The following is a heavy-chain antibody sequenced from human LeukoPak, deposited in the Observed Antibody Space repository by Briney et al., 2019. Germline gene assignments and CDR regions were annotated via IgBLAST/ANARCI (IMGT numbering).Heavy chain of an antibody. CDR3: ARAGAVAVLDAFDI. CDR2: IWYDGSNK. D-gene: IGHD6-19*01. J-gene: IGHJ3*02. V-gene: IGHV3-33*01. CDR1: GFTFSSYG. Sequence: GGSLRLSCAASGFTFSSYGMHWVRQAPGKGLEWVAVIWYDGSNKYYADSVKGRFTISRDNSKNTLYLQMNSLRAEDTAVYYCARAGAVAVLDAFDIWGQGTMVTVSS.